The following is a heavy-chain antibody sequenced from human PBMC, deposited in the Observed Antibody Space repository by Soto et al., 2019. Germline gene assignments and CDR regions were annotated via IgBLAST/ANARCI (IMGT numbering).Heavy chain of an antibody. V-gene: IGHV1-18*01. D-gene: IGHD1-26*01. J-gene: IGHJ4*02. CDR1: GYTFSNYG. CDR2: VSAYNRNT. Sequence: QVQLVQSGPEVKKPGASVKVSCKGSGYTFSNYGVTWVRQAPGQGLERLGWVSAYNRNTDYAQKFEDRATMTIDTSTNTAYLEIRGLTTYDTAVNCCASVRRWEPLLYWGQGTL. CDR3: ASVRRWEPLLY.